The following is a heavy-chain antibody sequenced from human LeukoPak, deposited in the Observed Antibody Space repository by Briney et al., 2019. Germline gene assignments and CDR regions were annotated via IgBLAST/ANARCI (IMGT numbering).Heavy chain of an antibody. CDR1: GFTFSSYG. J-gene: IGHJ4*02. Sequence: GGSLRLSCAASGFTFSSYGMHWVRQAPGKGLEWVAFIRYDGSNKYYADSVKGRFTISRDNSKNTLYLQMNSLRAEDTAVYYCATLPNYSYGHPYYFDSWGQGTLVTVPS. CDR3: ATLPNYSYGHPYYFDS. D-gene: IGHD5-18*01. CDR2: IRYDGSNK. V-gene: IGHV3-30*02.